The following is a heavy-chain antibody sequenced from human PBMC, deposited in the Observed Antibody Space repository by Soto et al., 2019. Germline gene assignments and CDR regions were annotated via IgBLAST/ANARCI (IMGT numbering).Heavy chain of an antibody. CDR2: IDGPGGRI. J-gene: IGHJ6*04. CDR1: GFIFKNYG. CDR3: AKGRADSWTIDV. Sequence: EVQLLGSGGHLVQPRGSLRVSWAASGFIFKNYGVNWVRQAPGKGLEWVSNIDGPGGRILYADSVKGRFTISRDNSKNTLYLQMNSLRAEDTAVYYCAKGRADSWTIDVWGKGTTVAVSS. V-gene: IGHV3-23*01. D-gene: IGHD3-10*01.